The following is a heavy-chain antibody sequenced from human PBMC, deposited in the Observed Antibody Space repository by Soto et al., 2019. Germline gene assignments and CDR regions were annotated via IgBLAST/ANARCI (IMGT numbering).Heavy chain of an antibody. J-gene: IGHJ6*02. CDR1: GGTFSSYA. V-gene: IGHV1-69*13. CDR3: ARDPRGAAPYYYYGMDV. D-gene: IGHD6-13*01. Sequence: SVKVCCTASGGTFSSYAISWVRHAPGQGLEWMGGIIPIFGTANYAQKFQGRVTINADESTSTAYMELSSLRSEDTDVYYCARDPRGAAPYYYYGMDVWGQGTTVTVS. CDR2: IIPIFGTA.